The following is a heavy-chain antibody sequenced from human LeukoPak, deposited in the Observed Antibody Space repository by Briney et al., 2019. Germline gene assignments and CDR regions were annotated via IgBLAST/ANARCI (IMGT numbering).Heavy chain of an antibody. CDR1: GASISGGDYY. CDR2: IYYSGST. J-gene: IGHJ4*02. D-gene: IGHD4-17*01. CDR3: ARSDYGHRTPFDY. Sequence: PSETLSLTCAVSGASISGGDYYWSWSRQPPGNGLEWIGNIYYSGSTYHNPSLESRLTISVDTSKNQFSLKLKSVTTADTALYYCARSDYGHRTPFDYWGQGTLVTVSS. V-gene: IGHV4-30-4*01.